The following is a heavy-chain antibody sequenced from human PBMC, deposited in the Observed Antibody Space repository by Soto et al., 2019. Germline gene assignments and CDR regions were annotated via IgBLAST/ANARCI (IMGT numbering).Heavy chain of an antibody. CDR3: ASEYCSGGRCYYYGMDV. CDR2: IWYDGSNK. V-gene: IGHV3-33*01. Sequence: QVQLVESGGGVVQPGRSLRLSCAASGFTFSSYGMHWVRQAPGKGLEWVAVIWYDGSNKYYADSVKGRFTISRDNSKNTLYLQMNSLRAEDTAVHYCASEYCSGGRCYYYGMDVWGQGTTVTVSS. D-gene: IGHD2-15*01. CDR1: GFTFSSYG. J-gene: IGHJ6*02.